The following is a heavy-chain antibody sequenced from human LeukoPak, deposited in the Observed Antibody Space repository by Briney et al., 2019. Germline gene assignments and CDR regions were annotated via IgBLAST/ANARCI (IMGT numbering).Heavy chain of an antibody. J-gene: IGHJ4*02. D-gene: IGHD1-26*01. CDR3: AKDSRDQSGSYSNFDY. Sequence: PGGSLRLSCAASGFTFSDYYMSWIRQAPGKGLEWVSYISSSGSTIYYADSVKGRFTISRDNAKNTLYLQMNSLRAEDTAVYYCAKDSRDQSGSYSNFDYWGQGTLVTVSS. CDR2: ISSSGSTI. CDR1: GFTFSDYY. V-gene: IGHV3-11*01.